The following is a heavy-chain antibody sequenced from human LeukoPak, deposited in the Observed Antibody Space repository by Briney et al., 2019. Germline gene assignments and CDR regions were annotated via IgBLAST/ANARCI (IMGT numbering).Heavy chain of an antibody. CDR3: ARGGRSSSWYVLNFDY. CDR2: ISAYNGNT. D-gene: IGHD6-13*01. Sequence: ASVKVSCKASGYTFTSYGISWVRQAPGQGLEWMGWISAYNGNTNYAQKLQGRVTMTTDTSTSTAYMELRGLRSDDTAVYYCARGGRSSSWYVLNFDYWGQGTLVTVSS. CDR1: GYTFTSYG. J-gene: IGHJ4*02. V-gene: IGHV1-18*01.